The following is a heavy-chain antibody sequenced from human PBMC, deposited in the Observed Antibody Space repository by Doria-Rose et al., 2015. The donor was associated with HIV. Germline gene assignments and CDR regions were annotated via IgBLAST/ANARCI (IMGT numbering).Heavy chain of an antibody. CDR1: GVSLSSPGMG. CDR3: ARIKSSRWYHKYYFDF. V-gene: IGHV2-26*01. Sequence: ESGPVLVKLTETLTLTCTVSGVSLSSPGMGVSWIRQPPGKALEWLANIFSDDGRSYKTSRKSRLTISRGTSKSQVVLTMTDMDPVDTATYYCARIKSSRWYHKYYFDFWGRGTLVIVSA. D-gene: IGHD6-13*01. CDR2: IFSDDGR. J-gene: IGHJ4*02.